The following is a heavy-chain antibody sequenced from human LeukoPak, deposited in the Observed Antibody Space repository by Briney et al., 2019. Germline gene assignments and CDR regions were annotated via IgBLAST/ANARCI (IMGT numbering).Heavy chain of an antibody. CDR1: GGTFNNSA. CDR2: IMPLFGTA. D-gene: IGHD4-17*01. CDR3: ARDIHGDYGSGWFDP. V-gene: IGHV1-69*05. J-gene: IGHJ5*02. Sequence: SVKVSCKTSGGTFNNSAISWVRQAPGQGLEWLGGIMPLFGTAGYAQKSQGRVTITKDESTGTVYLELTSLTSDDTAVYYCARDIHGDYGSGWFDPWGQGTLVSVSS.